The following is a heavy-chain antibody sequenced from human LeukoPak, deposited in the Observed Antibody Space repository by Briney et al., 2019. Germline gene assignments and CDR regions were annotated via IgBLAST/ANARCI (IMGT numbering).Heavy chain of an antibody. CDR3: ARGTSGNSLFDY. J-gene: IGHJ4*02. Sequence: GGSLRLSCAASGFTFSSYAMSWVRQAPGKGLEWVSAISGSGGSTYYADSVKGRFTISRDNSKNTLYLQMNSLRAEDTAVYYCARGTSGNSLFDYWGQGTLVTVSS. V-gene: IGHV3-23*01. CDR1: GFTFSSYA. D-gene: IGHD4-23*01. CDR2: ISGSGGST.